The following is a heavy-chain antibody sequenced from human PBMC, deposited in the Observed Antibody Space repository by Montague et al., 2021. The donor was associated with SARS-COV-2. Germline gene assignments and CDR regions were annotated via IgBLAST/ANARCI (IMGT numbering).Heavy chain of an antibody. CDR3: ARAPWVWLQLRDFYYFDY. J-gene: IGHJ4*02. V-gene: IGHV4-59*12. D-gene: IGHD5-24*01. CDR2: IYYSGST. CDR1: GGSFSSYY. Sequence: SETLSLTCTVYGGSFSSYYWSWIRQPPGKGLEWIGYIYYSGSTNYNPSLKSRVTISVDTSKNQFSLKLSSVTAADTAVYYCARAPWVWLQLRDFYYFDYWGQGTLVTVSS.